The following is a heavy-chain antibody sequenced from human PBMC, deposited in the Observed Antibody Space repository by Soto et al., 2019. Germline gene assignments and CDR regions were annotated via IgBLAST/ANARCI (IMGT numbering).Heavy chain of an antibody. V-gene: IGHV3-49*03. CDR2: IRSKAYGGTT. D-gene: IGHD3-3*01. J-gene: IGHJ6*01. Sequence: PGGSLRLSCTASGFTFGDYAMSWFRQAPGKGLEWVGFIRSKAYGGTTEYAASVKGRFTIPRDDSKSIAYLQMNSLKTEDTAVYYCTRDYDFWSGYYTPVGYYGMDVSGQGTTVTVSS. CDR1: GFTFGDYA. CDR3: TRDYDFWSGYYTPVGYYGMDV.